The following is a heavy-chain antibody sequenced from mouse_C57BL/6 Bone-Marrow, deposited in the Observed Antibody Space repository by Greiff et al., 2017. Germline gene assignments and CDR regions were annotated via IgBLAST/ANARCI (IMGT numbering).Heavy chain of an antibody. V-gene: IGHV1-59*01. CDR1: GYTFTSYW. CDR2: IDPSDSYT. CDR3: AGLNVAWFAY. Sequence: QVQLQQPGAELVRPGTSVKLSCKASGYTFTSYWMHWVKQRPGQGLEWIGVIDPSDSYTNYNQKFKGKATLTVDKSSSTAYMQLSSLTSEDSAVYYCAGLNVAWFAYWGQGTLVTVSA. J-gene: IGHJ3*01.